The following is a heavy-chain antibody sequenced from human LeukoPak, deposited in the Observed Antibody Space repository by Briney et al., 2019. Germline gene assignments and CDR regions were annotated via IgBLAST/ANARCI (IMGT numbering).Heavy chain of an antibody. J-gene: IGHJ5*02. V-gene: IGHV3-30*18. CDR3: AKGQQWLVWWFDP. Sequence: GRSLRLSCAASGFTFSSYGMHWVRQAPGKGLEWVAVISYDGSNKCYADSVKGRFTISRDNSKNTLYLQMNSLRAEDTAVYYCAKGQQWLVWWFDPWGQGTLVTVSS. CDR2: ISYDGSNK. D-gene: IGHD6-19*01. CDR1: GFTFSSYG.